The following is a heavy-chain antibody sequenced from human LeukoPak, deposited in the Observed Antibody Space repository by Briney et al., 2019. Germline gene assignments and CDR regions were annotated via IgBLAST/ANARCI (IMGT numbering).Heavy chain of an antibody. CDR1: GGTFSNYA. Sequence: ASVKVSCKASGGTFSNYAISWVRQAPGQGLEWMGGIIPIFGTANYAQKFRGRVTITADKSTRTAYMELSSLRSEDTAVYYCARATYGSGYYYYYYYMDVWGKGTTVTISS. CDR2: IIPIFGTA. J-gene: IGHJ6*03. CDR3: ARATYGSGYYYYYYYMDV. D-gene: IGHD3-10*01. V-gene: IGHV1-69*06.